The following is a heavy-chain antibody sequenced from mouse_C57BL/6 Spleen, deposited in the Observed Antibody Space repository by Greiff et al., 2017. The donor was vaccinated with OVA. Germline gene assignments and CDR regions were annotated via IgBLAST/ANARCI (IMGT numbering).Heavy chain of an antibody. CDR2: IYPRDGST. CDR1: GYTFTDHT. D-gene: IGHD2-4*01. V-gene: IGHV1-78*01. Sequence: QVQLQQSDAELVKPGASVKISCKVSGYTFTDHTIHWMKQRPEQGLEWIGYIYPRDGSTKYNEKFKGKATLTADKSSSTAYMQLNSLTSEDSAVYFCARRRDYDYDGYYFDYWGQGTTLTVSS. CDR3: ARRRDYDYDGYYFDY. J-gene: IGHJ2*01.